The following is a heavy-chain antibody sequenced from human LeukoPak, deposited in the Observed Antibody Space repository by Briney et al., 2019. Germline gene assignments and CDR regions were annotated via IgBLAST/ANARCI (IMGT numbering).Heavy chain of an antibody. D-gene: IGHD6-19*01. J-gene: IGHJ4*02. CDR3: AKGAGWRIAVAGYFDY. Sequence: GGSLRLSCAASGFTFSSYWMSWVRQAPGKGLEWVSGISWNSGSIGYADSVKGRFTISRDNAKNSLYLQMNSLRAEDTALYYCAKGAGWRIAVAGYFDYWGQETLVTVSS. CDR1: GFTFSSYW. V-gene: IGHV3-9*01. CDR2: ISWNSGSI.